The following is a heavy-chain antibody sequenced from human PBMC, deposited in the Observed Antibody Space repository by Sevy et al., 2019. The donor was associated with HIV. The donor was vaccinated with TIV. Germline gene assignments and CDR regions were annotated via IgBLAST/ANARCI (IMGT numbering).Heavy chain of an antibody. Sequence: ASVKVSCEASGYTFTSFRITWVRQAPGQGLEWMGWISALNGDTNYAQKLQGRVTITTDTSTNTAYMELRSLRSDDTAVYYCARAYCSGGRCYSLAYWGQGTLVTVSS. J-gene: IGHJ4*02. CDR3: ARAYCSGGRCYSLAY. V-gene: IGHV1-18*01. CDR2: ISALNGDT. CDR1: GYTFTSFR. D-gene: IGHD2-15*01.